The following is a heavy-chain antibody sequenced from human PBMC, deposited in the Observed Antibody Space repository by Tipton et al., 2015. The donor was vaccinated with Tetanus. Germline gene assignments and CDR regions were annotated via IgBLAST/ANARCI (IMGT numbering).Heavy chain of an antibody. CDR2: IYSGGDT. CDR1: GFTVTGNY. Sequence: SLRLSCAASGFTVTGNYMSWVRQAPGKGLEWVSVIYSGGDTYYADSVKGRFTISRDNSKNTLYLQMNSLRVEDTAMYYCTRDSHPTTGIIPSWGQGTLVTVSS. CDR3: TRDSHPTTGIIPS. J-gene: IGHJ5*02. D-gene: IGHD4-23*01. V-gene: IGHV3-53*01.